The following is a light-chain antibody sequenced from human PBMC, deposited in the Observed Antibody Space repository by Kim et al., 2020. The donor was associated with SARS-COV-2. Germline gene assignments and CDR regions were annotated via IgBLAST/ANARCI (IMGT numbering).Light chain of an antibody. CDR3: QQTYTTSRT. V-gene: IGKV1-39*01. J-gene: IGKJ1*01. CDR1: QDISSY. Sequence: DIQMTQSPSSLSASVGDRVTITCRASQDISSYLNWYQQKPGKVPKLLIYAASSLQSGVPSRFTGSGSETDFTLTISSLQPEDFATYYCQQTYTTSRTFGQGTKVDIK. CDR2: AAS.